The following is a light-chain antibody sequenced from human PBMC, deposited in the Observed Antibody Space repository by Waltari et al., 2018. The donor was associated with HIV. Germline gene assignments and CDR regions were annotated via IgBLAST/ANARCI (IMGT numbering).Light chain of an antibody. CDR2: ENN. J-gene: IGLJ2*01. V-gene: IGLV1-51*02. Sequence: QSVLTQPPSVSAAPGQKVTISCSGSSSNIGNNFVSWYQQRPGTAPKLLIYENNYRPSGIPDRFSGSKSVTSATLDISGLQTGDEATDFCETWDSSLSVVVFGGGTKLTVL. CDR3: ETWDSSLSVVV. CDR1: SSNIGNNF.